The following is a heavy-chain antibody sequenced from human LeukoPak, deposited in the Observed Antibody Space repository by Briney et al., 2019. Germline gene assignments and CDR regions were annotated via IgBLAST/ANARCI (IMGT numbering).Heavy chain of an antibody. CDR1: GGSISSGSYY. D-gene: IGHD5-24*01. V-gene: IGHV4-61*02. CDR2: IYTSGST. J-gene: IGHJ5*02. CDR3: ARSLGERWLQFLDWFDP. Sequence: SQTLSLTCTVSGGSISSGSYYWRWIRQPAGKGLEWIGRIYTSGSTNYNPSLKSRVTISVDTSKNQFSLKLSSVTAADTAVYYCARSLGERWLQFLDWFDPWGQGTLGTVSS.